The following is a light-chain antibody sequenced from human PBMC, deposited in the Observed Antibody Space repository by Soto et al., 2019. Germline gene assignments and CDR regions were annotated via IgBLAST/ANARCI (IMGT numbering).Light chain of an antibody. V-gene: IGLV1-47*01. Sequence: QSVLTQPPSASGTPGQRVTISCSESSSNIGSNYVYWYQQLPGTAPKLLIYRNNQRPSGVPDRFSGSRSGTSASLAISGLRSEDEADYYCAAWDDSLSVLFGGGTKLTVL. J-gene: IGLJ2*01. CDR3: AAWDDSLSVL. CDR1: SSNIGSNY. CDR2: RNN.